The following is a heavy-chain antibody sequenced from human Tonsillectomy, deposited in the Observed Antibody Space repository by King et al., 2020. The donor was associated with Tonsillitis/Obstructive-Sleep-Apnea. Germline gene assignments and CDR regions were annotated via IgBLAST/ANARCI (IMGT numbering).Heavy chain of an antibody. CDR1: GFTFSNYE. J-gene: IGHJ6*03. D-gene: IGHD6-13*01. V-gene: IGHV3-48*03. CDR2: ISTSGSPI. CDR3: AREIVESAAGFYMDV. Sequence: VQLVESGGGLVQPGGSLRLSCALSGFTFSNYEVNWVRQAPGKGLEWVSYISTSGSPIYYADSVKGRFTISRYNAKNSLYLQMNSLRAEDTAVYDCAREIVESAAGFYMDVWGKGTTVTVSS.